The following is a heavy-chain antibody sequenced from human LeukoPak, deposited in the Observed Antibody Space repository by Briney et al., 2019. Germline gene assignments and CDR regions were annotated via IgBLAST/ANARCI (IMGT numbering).Heavy chain of an antibody. Sequence: PGGSLRLSCAASGFTFDDYGMSWVRQVPGKGLGWVSGINWNGGKTGYADSVKGRFSISRDNSKNTLFLQMNSLRAEDTAVYYCAKGEQGVDYWGQGTLVTVSS. J-gene: IGHJ4*02. D-gene: IGHD1/OR15-1a*01. CDR1: GFTFDDYG. V-gene: IGHV3-20*04. CDR2: INWNGGKT. CDR3: AKGEQGVDY.